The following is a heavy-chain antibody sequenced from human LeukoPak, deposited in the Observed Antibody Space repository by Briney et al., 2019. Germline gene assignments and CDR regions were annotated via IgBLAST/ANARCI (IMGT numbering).Heavy chain of an antibody. V-gene: IGHV4-39*01. CDR1: GDSIRSSDYY. J-gene: IGHJ3*02. D-gene: IGHD2-15*01. Sequence: SQTLSLTCTVSGDSIRSSDYYWGCIRQSPGKGLEWIGTISDGGSTYYNPSLKSRIIISVDTSKNQFSLQLSSVTAADTAVYYCVRHCCSSPSKRTFDIWGQGTLVAVSS. CDR3: VRHCCSSPSKRTFDI. CDR2: ISDGGST.